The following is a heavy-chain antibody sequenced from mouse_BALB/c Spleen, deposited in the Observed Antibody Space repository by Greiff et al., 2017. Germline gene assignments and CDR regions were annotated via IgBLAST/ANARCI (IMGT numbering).Heavy chain of an antibody. V-gene: IGHV3-6*02. CDR3: AREEYDGAMDY. D-gene: IGHD2-14*01. CDR2: ISYDGSN. CDR1: GYSITSGYY. Sequence: EVKLQESGPGLVKPSQSLSLTCSVTGYSITSGYYWNWIRQFPGNKLEWMGYISYDGSNNYNPSLKNRISITRDTSKNQFFLKLNSVTTEDTATYYCAREEYDGAMDYWGQGTSVTVSS. J-gene: IGHJ4*01.